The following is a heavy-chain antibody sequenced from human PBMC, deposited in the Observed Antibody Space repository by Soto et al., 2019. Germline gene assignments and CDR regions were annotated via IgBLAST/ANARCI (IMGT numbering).Heavy chain of an antibody. CDR3: ARAAVVVVAATFENNWFDP. CDR2: IYYSGST. J-gene: IGHJ5*02. D-gene: IGHD2-15*01. CDR1: GGSVSSGSYY. Sequence: PSETLSLTCTVSGGSVSSGSYYWSWIRQPPGKGLEWIGYIYYSGSTNCNPSLKSRVTISVDTSKNQFSLKLSSVTAADTAVYYCARAAVVVVAATFENNWFDPWGQGTLVTVSS. V-gene: IGHV4-61*01.